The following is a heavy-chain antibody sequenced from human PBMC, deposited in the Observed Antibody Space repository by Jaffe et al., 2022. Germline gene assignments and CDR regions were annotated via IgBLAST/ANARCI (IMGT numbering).Heavy chain of an antibody. V-gene: IGHV3-30*02. Sequence: QVQLVESGGGVVQPGGSLRLSCAASGFTFSSYGMHWVRQAPGKGLEWVAFIRYDGSNKYYADSVKGRFTISRDNSKNTLYLQMNSLRAEDTAVYYCAKSTTLRVRGGSVVAATVGRVGAFDIWGQGTMVTVSS. CDR2: IRYDGSNK. J-gene: IGHJ3*02. CDR3: AKSTTLRVRGGSVVAATVGRVGAFDI. CDR1: GFTFSSYG. D-gene: IGHD2-15*01.